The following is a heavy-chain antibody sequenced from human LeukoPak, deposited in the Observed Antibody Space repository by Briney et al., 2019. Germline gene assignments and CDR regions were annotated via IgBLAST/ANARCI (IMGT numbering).Heavy chain of an antibody. D-gene: IGHD5-18*01. CDR1: GFTFSSYS. V-gene: IGHV3-21*01. Sequence: PGGSLRLSCAASGFTFSSYSITWVRQAPGKGLEWVSSISSSSSYIYYADSVKGRFTISRDNAKNSLYLQMNSLRAEDTAVYYCARDIRRKGVTIDYWGQGTLVTVSS. CDR3: ARDIRRKGVTIDY. J-gene: IGHJ4*02. CDR2: ISSSSSYI.